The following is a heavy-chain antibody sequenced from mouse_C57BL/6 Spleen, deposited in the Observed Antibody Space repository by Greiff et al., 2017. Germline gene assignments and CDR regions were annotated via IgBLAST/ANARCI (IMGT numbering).Heavy chain of an antibody. CDR3: ARIGFITTVVANWYFDV. CDR2: IWWDDDK. J-gene: IGHJ1*03. Sequence: QVTPKESGPGILQPSQTLSLTCSFSGFSLSTFGMGVGWIRQPSGKGLEWLAHIWWDDDKYYNPALKRRLTISKDTSKNQVFLKIANVYTADTATYDCARIGFITTVVANWYFDVWGTGTTVTVSS. D-gene: IGHD1-1*01. V-gene: IGHV8-8*01. CDR1: GFSLSTFGMG.